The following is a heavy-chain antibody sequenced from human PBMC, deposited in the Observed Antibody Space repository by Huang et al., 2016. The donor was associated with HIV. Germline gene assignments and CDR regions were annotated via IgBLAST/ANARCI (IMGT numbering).Heavy chain of an antibody. D-gene: IGHD3-3*01. Sequence: EVQLVESGGGLVKPGRSLRLSCTASGFTFGDYAMSWFRQAPGKGLEWVVFIRSKASGGTREYAASVKSRFTISREDSRSIAYLQMNSLKIEDTAVYYCTRENYDFWSGYYKYYFDYWGQGTLVTVSS. CDR1: GFTFGDYA. V-gene: IGHV3-49*05. CDR2: IRSKASGGTR. J-gene: IGHJ4*02. CDR3: TRENYDFWSGYYKYYFDY.